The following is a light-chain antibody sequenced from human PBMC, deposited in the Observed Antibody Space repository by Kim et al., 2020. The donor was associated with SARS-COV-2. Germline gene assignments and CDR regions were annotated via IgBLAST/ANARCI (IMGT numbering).Light chain of an antibody. V-gene: IGLV1-40*01. CDR3: QSYDSSLSVV. CDR2: GNS. Sequence: GQRVTLSCTGSRSNIGAGYDVHWYQQIPGTAPKLLIYGNSNRPSGVPNRFSGSKSGTSASLAITGLQAEDEADYYCQSYDSSLSVVFGGGTQLTVL. CDR1: RSNIGAGYD. J-gene: IGLJ2*01.